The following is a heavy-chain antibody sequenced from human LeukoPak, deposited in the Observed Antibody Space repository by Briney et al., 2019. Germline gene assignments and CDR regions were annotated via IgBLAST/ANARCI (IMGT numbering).Heavy chain of an antibody. D-gene: IGHD3-3*01. Sequence: ASVKVSCKASGYTFTTYDINWVRQATGQGLEWMGLMNPNSGNTGYAQKFQGRVTTTRNTSISTAYMELSSLRSEDTAVYYCARGARFLEWSGDAFDIWGQGTMVTVSS. J-gene: IGHJ3*02. V-gene: IGHV1-8*01. CDR2: MNPNSGNT. CDR3: ARGARFLEWSGDAFDI. CDR1: GYTFTTYD.